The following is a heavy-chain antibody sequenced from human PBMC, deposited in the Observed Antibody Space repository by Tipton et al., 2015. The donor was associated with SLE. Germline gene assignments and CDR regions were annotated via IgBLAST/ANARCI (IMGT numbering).Heavy chain of an antibody. Sequence: TLSLTCSVSGDSITSYYWSWFRQSTGRGLEWIGRVYSSGSANYNPALISRVSMSVDISKNQFFLTLRSVTAADTAVYYCARGYIEMTTWGQGILVTVSS. CDR2: VYSSGSA. CDR3: ARGYIEMTT. CDR1: GDSITSYY. J-gene: IGHJ4*02. D-gene: IGHD5-24*01. V-gene: IGHV4-4*07.